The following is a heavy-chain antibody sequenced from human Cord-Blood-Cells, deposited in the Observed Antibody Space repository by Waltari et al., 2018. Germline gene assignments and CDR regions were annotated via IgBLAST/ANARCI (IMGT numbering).Heavy chain of an antibody. CDR3: ARDRLHGRYYYGMDV. CDR2: IYHSGST. D-gene: IGHD4-4*01. J-gene: IGHJ6*02. V-gene: IGHV4-38-2*02. Sequence: QVQLQESGPGLVKPSETLSLTCAVSGYSISSGYYWGWTRPPPGKGLEWIGSIYHSGSTYYNPSLKSRVTISVDTSKNQFSLKLSSVTAADTAVYYCARDRLHGRYYYGMDVWGQGTTVTVSS. CDR1: GYSISSGYY.